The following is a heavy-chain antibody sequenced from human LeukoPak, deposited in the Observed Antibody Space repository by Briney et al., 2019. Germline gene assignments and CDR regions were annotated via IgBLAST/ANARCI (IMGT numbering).Heavy chain of an antibody. D-gene: IGHD3-10*01. CDR2: ISYDGNKK. CDR1: GFTFSSYG. J-gene: IGHJ4*02. Sequence: GGSLRLSCAASGFTFSSYGMHWVRQAPGKGLEWVAVISYDGNKKYYTDSVKGRFTISRDNSQNTLYLQVNSLRAEDTAVYYCAKDWGYDSGTYLNQWGQGTLVIVSS. V-gene: IGHV3-30*18. CDR3: AKDWGYDSGTYLNQ.